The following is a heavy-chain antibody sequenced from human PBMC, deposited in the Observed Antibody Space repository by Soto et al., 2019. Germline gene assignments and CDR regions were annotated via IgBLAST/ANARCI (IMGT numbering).Heavy chain of an antibody. J-gene: IGHJ4*02. CDR1: GFTFSSYA. CDR2: ISYDGSNK. Sequence: GGSLSLSCAASGFTFSSYAMHWVRQAPGKGLEWVAVISYDGSNKYYADSVKGRFTISRDNSKNTLYLQMNSLRAEDTAVYYCANVGTTVTVLYYFDYWGQGTLVTVSS. CDR3: ANVGTTVTVLYYFDY. D-gene: IGHD4-17*01. V-gene: IGHV3-30-3*01.